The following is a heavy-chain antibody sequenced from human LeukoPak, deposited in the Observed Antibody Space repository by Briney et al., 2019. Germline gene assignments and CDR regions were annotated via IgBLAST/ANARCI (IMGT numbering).Heavy chain of an antibody. D-gene: IGHD2-21*02. CDR2: ISGDGGST. CDR3: AKAAQIMVVTAIPDS. CDR1: GFTFDDYA. V-gene: IGHV3-43*02. Sequence: PGGSLRLSCAASGFTFDDYAMHWVRQAPGKGLEWVSLISGDGGSTYYADSVKGRFTISRDNSKNTLYLHMNTVRADDTALYYCAKAAQIMVVTAIPDSWGQGALVTVSS. J-gene: IGHJ5*01.